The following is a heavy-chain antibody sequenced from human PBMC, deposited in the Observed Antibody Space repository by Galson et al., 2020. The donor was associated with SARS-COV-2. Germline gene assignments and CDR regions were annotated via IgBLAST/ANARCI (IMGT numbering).Heavy chain of an antibody. CDR3: ASKDYGSASCYSRDV. V-gene: IGHV3-23*01. D-gene: IGHD3-10*01. Sequence: GESLKISCAASGFTFSSYAMSWVRQAPGKGLEWVSAISGSGANTYYADSVKGRFTISRDNSKNTPYLQMNTLRAEDTAVYYCASKDYGSASCYSRDVWPQGAPVDVSS. CDR2: ISGSGANT. J-gene: IGHJ6*03. CDR1: GFTFSSYA.